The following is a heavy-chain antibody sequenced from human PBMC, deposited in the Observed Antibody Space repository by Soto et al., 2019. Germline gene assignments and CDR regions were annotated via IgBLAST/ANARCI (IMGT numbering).Heavy chain of an antibody. CDR2: ISYDGSNK. J-gene: IGHJ5*02. Sequence: GGSLRLSCAASGFTFSSYGMHWVRQAPGKGLEWVAVISYDGSNKYYADSVKGRFTISRDNSKNTLYLQMNSLRAEDTAVYYCAKDYYDSEGGSNWFDPWGQGTLVTVSS. V-gene: IGHV3-30*18. CDR3: AKDYYDSEGGSNWFDP. D-gene: IGHD3-22*01. CDR1: GFTFSSYG.